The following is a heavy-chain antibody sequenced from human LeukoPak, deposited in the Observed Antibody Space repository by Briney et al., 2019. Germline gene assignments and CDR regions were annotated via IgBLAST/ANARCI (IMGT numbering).Heavy chain of an antibody. CDR2: IYTSGST. V-gene: IGHV4-4*09. CDR3: ARGLGYCSGGSCYSDY. Sequence: SETLSLTCTVSGGSISSYYWSWIRQPPGKGLEWIGYIYTSGSTNYNPSLKSRVTISVDTSKNQFSLKLSSVTAADTAVYYCARGLGYCSGGSCYSDYWGQGTLVTVSS. J-gene: IGHJ4*02. D-gene: IGHD2-15*01. CDR1: GGSISSYY.